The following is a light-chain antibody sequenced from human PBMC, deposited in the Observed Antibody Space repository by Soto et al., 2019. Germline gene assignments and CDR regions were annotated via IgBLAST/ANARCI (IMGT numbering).Light chain of an antibody. V-gene: IGKV1-39*01. Sequence: DIQVTQYPSSLSASVGDRVTITCRSSQTISTYLNWYQQKPGEGPRLLIYIASRLQSGVPSRFTGSGSGTDFSLTISSLQPEDFAPYYCQQSYSTPPETFGQGTKVDI. J-gene: IGKJ1*01. CDR2: IAS. CDR3: QQSYSTPPET. CDR1: QTISTY.